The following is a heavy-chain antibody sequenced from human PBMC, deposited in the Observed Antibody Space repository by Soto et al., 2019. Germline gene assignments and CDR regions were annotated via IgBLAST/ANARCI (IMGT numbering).Heavy chain of an antibody. V-gene: IGHV3-48*03. J-gene: IGHJ6*02. CDR3: ARDRYSSSFAYYYGMDV. D-gene: IGHD6-6*01. Sequence: GSLRLSCAASGFTFSSYEMNWVRQAPGKGLEWVSYISSSGSTIYYADSVKGRFTISRDNAKNSLYLQMNSLRAEDTAVYYCARDRYSSSFAYYYGMDVWGQGTTVTV. CDR2: ISSSGSTI. CDR1: GFTFSSYE.